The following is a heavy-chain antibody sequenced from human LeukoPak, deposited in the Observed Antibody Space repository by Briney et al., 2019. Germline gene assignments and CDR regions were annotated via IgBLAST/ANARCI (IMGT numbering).Heavy chain of an antibody. CDR2: ISGSGGTT. D-gene: IGHD4-17*01. J-gene: IGHJ4*02. CDR1: GFTFSSYA. Sequence: GGSLRLSCAASGFTFSSYAMSWVRQAPGKGLEWVSAISGSGGTTYYADSVKGRFTISRDNSKNTLFLQMNSLRAEDTAVYYCAKSDYGDYFDFWGQGTLVTVSS. V-gene: IGHV3-23*01. CDR3: AKSDYGDYFDF.